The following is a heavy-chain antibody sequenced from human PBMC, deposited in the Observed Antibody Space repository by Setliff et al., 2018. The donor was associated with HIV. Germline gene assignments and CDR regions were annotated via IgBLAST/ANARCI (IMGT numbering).Heavy chain of an antibody. Sequence: GASVKVSCKASGYTFTGYYIHWVRLAPGQGPEWMGWINPNSDGANYAQKFLGRVTMTRDTSISTAYMELTRLRSDDTAVYYCTRDQDNSLDYWGQGTLVTVSS. CDR1: GYTFTGYY. J-gene: IGHJ4*02. D-gene: IGHD2-21*01. CDR3: TRDQDNSLDY. V-gene: IGHV1-2*02. CDR2: INPNSDGA.